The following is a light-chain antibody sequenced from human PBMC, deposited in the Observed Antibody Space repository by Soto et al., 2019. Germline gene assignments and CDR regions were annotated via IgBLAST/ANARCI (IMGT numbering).Light chain of an antibody. J-gene: IGKJ5*01. CDR3: QQRQKWPPLT. V-gene: IGKV3-11*01. Sequence: EVVLTQSPATLSLSPGEGATPPSRASKRVSIYLAWYQQKPGQAPSLIIYDASNRATGIPARFSGGGSGTVFTLTISRLQAEVFAFYCRQQRQKWPPLTFGQGTRVDIK. CDR2: DAS. CDR1: KRVSIY.